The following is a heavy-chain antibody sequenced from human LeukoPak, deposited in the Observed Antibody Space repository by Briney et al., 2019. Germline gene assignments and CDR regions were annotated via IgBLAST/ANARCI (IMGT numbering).Heavy chain of an antibody. CDR2: IHIYRGNT. CDR3: VRDVGITVADSFDP. J-gene: IGHJ5*02. D-gene: IGHD6-13*01. Sequence: ASVKVSCKASADTFTSYYMHWVRRAPGQGLEWMGWIHIYRGNTNYAQKFQGRVTMTTDTSTSTVYMEVRGLRSDDTAMYYCVRDVGITVADSFDPWGQGTLVTVSS. CDR1: ADTFTSYY. V-gene: IGHV1-18*04.